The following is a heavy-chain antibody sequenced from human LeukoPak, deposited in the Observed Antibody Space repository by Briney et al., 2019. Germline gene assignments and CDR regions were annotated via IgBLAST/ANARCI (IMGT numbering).Heavy chain of an antibody. Sequence: GGSLRLSCAASGFTFSTYWMNWVRQAPGKGLEWVANINQYGNEKYYVDSVKGRFTISSDNGKNSLYLEMNSLRAEDTAVYYCATGTEMDRGVIINGHLDYWGQGTLVTASS. CDR3: ATGTEMDRGVIINGHLDY. J-gene: IGHJ4*02. D-gene: IGHD3-10*01. CDR2: INQYGNEK. V-gene: IGHV3-7*01. CDR1: GFTFSTYW.